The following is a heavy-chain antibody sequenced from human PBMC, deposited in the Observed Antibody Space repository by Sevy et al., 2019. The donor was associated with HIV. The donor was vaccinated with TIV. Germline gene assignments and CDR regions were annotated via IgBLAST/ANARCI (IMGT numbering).Heavy chain of an antibody. V-gene: IGHV3-23*01. D-gene: IGHD3-3*01. Sequence: GGCLRLSCAASGFGLNGNAMSWVRQAPGKGLEWIAAIHGGDDTTHYGDSVKGRFTISRDSFKNILYLQMDSLRVEVMAVYYRAKDILGWAFDYWGHGTLVTVSS. CDR2: IHGGDDTT. CDR1: GFGLNGNA. J-gene: IGHJ4*01. CDR3: AKDILGWAFDY.